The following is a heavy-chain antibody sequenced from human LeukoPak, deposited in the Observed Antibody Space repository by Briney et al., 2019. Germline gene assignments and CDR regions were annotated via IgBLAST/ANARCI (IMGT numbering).Heavy chain of an antibody. CDR2: ISSSSSYT. D-gene: IGHD6-19*01. Sequence: TGGSLRLSCAASGFTFSDYYMSWIRQAPGKGLEWVSYISSSSSYTNYADSVKGRFTISRDNAKNSLYLQMNSLRAEDTAVYYCARDFPQTGAGYSSGHDWFDPWGQGTLVTVSS. J-gene: IGHJ5*02. CDR3: ARDFPQTGAGYSSGHDWFDP. V-gene: IGHV3-11*06. CDR1: GFTFSDYY.